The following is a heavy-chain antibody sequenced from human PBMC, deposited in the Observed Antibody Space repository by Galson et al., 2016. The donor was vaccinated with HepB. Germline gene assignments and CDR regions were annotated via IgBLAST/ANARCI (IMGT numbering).Heavy chain of an antibody. V-gene: IGHV5-51*01. D-gene: IGHD6-13*01. CDR2: IYPGDSDT. J-gene: IGHJ4*02. CDR1: GYSFTTYW. CDR3: ARGLVYSSSKQGFGY. Sequence: QSGAEVKKPGESLKISCKGSGYSFTTYWIAWVRQMPEKGLEWMGIIYPGDSDTRYSPSFQGQVTISADKSISTNYLQWSSLKASDTAMYYGARGLVYSSSKQGFGYWDQGTLVTGSA.